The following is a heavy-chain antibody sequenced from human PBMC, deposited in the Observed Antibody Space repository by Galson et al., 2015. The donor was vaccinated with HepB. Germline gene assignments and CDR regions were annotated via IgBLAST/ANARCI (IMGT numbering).Heavy chain of an antibody. V-gene: IGHV3-23*01. D-gene: IGHD3-22*01. Sequence: SLRLSCAAFGFTFSNYAMTWVRQAPGKGLEWVSGISGSDGSAYYADSVKGRFTISRDNSKDTLYLQMNSLRAEDTAIYYCAKASSGYYSKSYFDYWGQGTLVTVSS. CDR3: AKASSGYYSKSYFDY. CDR1: GFTFSNYA. CDR2: ISGSDGSA. J-gene: IGHJ4*02.